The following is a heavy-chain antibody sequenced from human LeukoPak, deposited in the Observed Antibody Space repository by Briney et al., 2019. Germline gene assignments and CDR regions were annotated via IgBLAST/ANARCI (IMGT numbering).Heavy chain of an antibody. CDR1: GGSISSYY. J-gene: IGHJ4*02. V-gene: IGHV4-39*01. D-gene: IGHD4-11*01. Sequence: PSETLSLTCTVSGGSISSYYWGWIRQPPGKGLEWIGSIYYRGSTYYNPSLKSRVTISVDTSKNQFSLKLSSVTAADTAVYFCARQSSTTVLYYFDYWGQGTLVTVSS. CDR3: ARQSSTTVLYYFDY. CDR2: IYYRGST.